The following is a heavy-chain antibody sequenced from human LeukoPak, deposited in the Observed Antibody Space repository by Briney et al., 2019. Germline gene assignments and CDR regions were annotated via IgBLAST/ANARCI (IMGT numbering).Heavy chain of an antibody. CDR3: ARDKGGGRDTAMVAYEVDF. CDR1: GYTFTSYG. J-gene: IGHJ4*02. V-gene: IGHV1-18*01. CDR2: ISAYNGNT. D-gene: IGHD5-18*01. Sequence: ASVKVSCKASGYTFTSYGISWVRQAPGQGLEWMGWISAYNGNTNYAQKLQGRVTMTTDTSTSTVYMELSSLRSEDTGVYYSARDKGGGRDTAMVAYEVDFWGWGHGATVSA.